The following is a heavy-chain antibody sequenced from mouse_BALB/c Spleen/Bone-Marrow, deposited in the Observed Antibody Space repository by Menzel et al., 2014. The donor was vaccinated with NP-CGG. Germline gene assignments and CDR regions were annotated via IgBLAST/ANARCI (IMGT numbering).Heavy chain of an antibody. CDR2: ISSGGSYT. Sequence: DVMLVESGGDSVKPGGSLKLSCAASGFTFSNYGMSWVRQTPDKRLEWVATISSGGSYTYFPDSVKGRFTISRDNAKNTLYLQMNSLKSEDAAMYYCARLTPDYAMDYWGQGTSVTVSS. V-gene: IGHV5-6*02. D-gene: IGHD1-3*01. J-gene: IGHJ4*01. CDR1: GFTFSNYG. CDR3: ARLTPDYAMDY.